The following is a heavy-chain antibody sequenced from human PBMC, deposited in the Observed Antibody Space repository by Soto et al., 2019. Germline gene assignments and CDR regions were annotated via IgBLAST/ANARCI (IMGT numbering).Heavy chain of an antibody. D-gene: IGHD6-13*01. V-gene: IGHV1-18*04. Sequence: ASVKVSCKASGYTFTSYGISWVRQAPGQGLEWMGWISAYNGNTNYAQKLQGRVTMTTDTSTSTAYMEMSSLRFEDTAVYYCARSRAAAPPRVGMDVWGQGTTVTVSS. CDR2: ISAYNGNT. CDR1: GYTFTSYG. J-gene: IGHJ6*02. CDR3: ARSRAAAPPRVGMDV.